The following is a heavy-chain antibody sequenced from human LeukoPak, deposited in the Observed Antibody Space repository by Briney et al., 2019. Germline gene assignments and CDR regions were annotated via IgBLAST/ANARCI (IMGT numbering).Heavy chain of an antibody. CDR3: ARGERSLDY. D-gene: IGHD3-10*01. V-gene: IGHV5-10-1*01. CDR1: GYIFTNYW. CDR2: LDPSDSYT. Sequence: GESLKISCKGSGYIFTNYWISWVRQMPGKGLEWMGRLDPSDSYTNYSPSFQGHVTISADKSIRTAYLQWSSLRASDTAIYYCARGERSLDYWGQGTLVTVSS. J-gene: IGHJ4*02.